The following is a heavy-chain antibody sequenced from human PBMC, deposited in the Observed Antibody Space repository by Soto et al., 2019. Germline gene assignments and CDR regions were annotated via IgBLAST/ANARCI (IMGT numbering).Heavy chain of an antibody. CDR3: AKVATVVIMITLDY. CDR1: GFTFSSYA. CDR2: ISGSGGST. D-gene: IGHD3-16*01. J-gene: IGHJ4*02. V-gene: IGHV3-23*01. Sequence: GGSLRLSCAASGFTFSSYAMSWVRQAPGKGLEWVSAISGSGGSTYYADSVKGRFTISRDNSKSTLYLQMNSLRAEDTAVYYCAKVATVVIMITLDYWGQGTLVTVSS.